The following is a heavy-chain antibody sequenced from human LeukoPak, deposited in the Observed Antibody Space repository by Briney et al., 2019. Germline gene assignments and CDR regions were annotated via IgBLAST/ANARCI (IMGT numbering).Heavy chain of an antibody. CDR3: ARAGYSYGLIDY. Sequence: PSETLSLTCTVSGDSISSSSYYWGWIRQPPGKGLEWIGSIYYSGSTYYNPSLKSRVTISVDTSKNQFSLKLSSVTAADTAVYYCARAGYSYGLIDYWGQGTLVTVSS. V-gene: IGHV4-39*07. D-gene: IGHD5-18*01. CDR1: GDSISSSSYY. J-gene: IGHJ4*02. CDR2: IYYSGST.